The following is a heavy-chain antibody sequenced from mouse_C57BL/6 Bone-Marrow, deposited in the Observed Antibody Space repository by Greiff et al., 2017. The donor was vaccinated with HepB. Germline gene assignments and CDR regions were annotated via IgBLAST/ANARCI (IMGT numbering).Heavy chain of an antibody. J-gene: IGHJ4*01. V-gene: IGHV5-17*01. CDR3: ARLRRGTDAMDY. CDR1: GFTFSDYG. D-gene: IGHD3-3*01. CDR2: ISSGSSTI. Sequence: EVKLMESGGGLVKPGGSLKLSCAASGFTFSDYGMHWVRQAPEKGLEWVAYISSGSSTIYYADTVKGRFTISRDNAKNTLFLQMTSLRSEDTAMYYCARLRRGTDAMDYWGQGTSVTVSS.